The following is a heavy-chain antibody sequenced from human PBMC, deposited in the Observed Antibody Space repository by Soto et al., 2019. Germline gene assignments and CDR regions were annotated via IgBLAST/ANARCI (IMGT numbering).Heavy chain of an antibody. J-gene: IGHJ6*02. Sequence: HPGGSLRLSCAASGFTFSSYEMNWVRQAPGKGLEWVSYISSSGSTIYYADSVKGRFTISRDNAKNSLYLQMNSLRAEDTAVYYCARDSVRYCSSTSCYKYEAYYYYGMDVWGQGTTVTVSS. CDR3: ARDSVRYCSSTSCYKYEAYYYYGMDV. V-gene: IGHV3-48*03. CDR2: ISSSGSTI. D-gene: IGHD2-2*02. CDR1: GFTFSSYE.